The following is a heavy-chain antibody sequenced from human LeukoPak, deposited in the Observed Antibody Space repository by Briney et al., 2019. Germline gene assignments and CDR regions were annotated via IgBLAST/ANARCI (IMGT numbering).Heavy chain of an antibody. CDR2: ISRSSSYI. CDR3: ARDGYNTIDY. Sequence: GGSLRLSCAASGFTFSSYSMNWVRQAPGKGLEWVSSISRSSSYIYYADSVEGRFSISRDNVKNSVYLQMNSLRAEDTAVYYCARDGYNTIDYWGQGTLVTVSS. CDR1: GFTFSSYS. J-gene: IGHJ4*02. V-gene: IGHV3-21*04. D-gene: IGHD5-24*01.